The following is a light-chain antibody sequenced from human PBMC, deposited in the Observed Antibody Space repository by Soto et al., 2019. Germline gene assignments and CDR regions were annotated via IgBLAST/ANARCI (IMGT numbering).Light chain of an antibody. CDR2: DAY. J-gene: IGKJ5*01. V-gene: IGKV3D-15*01. Sequence: PGERATLSCRASQSFRGLLAWYQQKPGQAPRLLIYDAYNRATGIPSRFSGSGSGTDFTLTIRCLQSEDFATYYCQQYYSFPFTFGQGTRLEIK. CDR3: QQYYSFPFT. CDR1: QSFRGL.